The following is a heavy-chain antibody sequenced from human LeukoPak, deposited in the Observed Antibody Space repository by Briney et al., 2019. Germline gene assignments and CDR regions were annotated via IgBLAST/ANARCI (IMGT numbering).Heavy chain of an antibody. Sequence: PSETLSLTCTVSGGSISSYYWSWIRQPAGKGLEWIGRIYTSGSTNCNPSPKSRVTMSVDTSKNQFSLKLSSVTAADTAVYYCARVGVWFGELFNPDYNWFDPWGQGTLVTVSS. J-gene: IGHJ5*02. CDR3: ARVGVWFGELFNPDYNWFDP. CDR2: IYTSGST. CDR1: GGSISSYY. D-gene: IGHD3-10*01. V-gene: IGHV4-4*07.